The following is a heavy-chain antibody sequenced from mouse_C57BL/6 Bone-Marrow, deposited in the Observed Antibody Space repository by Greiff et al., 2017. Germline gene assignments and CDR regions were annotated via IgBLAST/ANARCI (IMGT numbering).Heavy chain of an antibody. J-gene: IGHJ4*01. CDR3: ARLYYDYFYAMDY. Sequence: EVQVVESGGGLVKPGGSLKLSCAASGFTFSDYGMHWVRQAPEKGLEWVAYISSGSSTIYYADTVKGRFTISRDNAKNTLFLQMTSLRSEDTAMYYCARLYYDYFYAMDYWGQGTSVTVSS. CDR1: GFTFSDYG. D-gene: IGHD2-4*01. CDR2: ISSGSSTI. V-gene: IGHV5-17*01.